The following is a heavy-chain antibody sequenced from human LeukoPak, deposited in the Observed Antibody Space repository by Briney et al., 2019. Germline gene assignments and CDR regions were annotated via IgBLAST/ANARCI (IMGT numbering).Heavy chain of an antibody. D-gene: IGHD2-2*01. CDR3: ARVEEVVVPASAAFDI. CDR2: INPNSGGT. Sequence: ASVKVSCKASRYTFTGYYMHWVRQAPGQGLEWMGWINPNSGGTNYAQKFQGRVTMTRDTSISTAYMELSRLRSDDTAVYYCARVEEVVVPASAAFDIWGQGTMVTVSS. J-gene: IGHJ3*02. CDR1: RYTFTGYY. V-gene: IGHV1-2*02.